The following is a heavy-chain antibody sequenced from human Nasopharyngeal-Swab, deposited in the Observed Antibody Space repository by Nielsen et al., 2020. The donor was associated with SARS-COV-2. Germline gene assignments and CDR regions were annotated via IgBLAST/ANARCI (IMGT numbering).Heavy chain of an antibody. D-gene: IGHD3-16*01. Sequence: GGSLRLSCATSGFTFSTYWMTWVRQAPGKGLEWVANIKQEGSEKYYIDSVEGRFTISRDNAKNTLFLQMNSLRAEDTAVYYCGRDLGGRFSTWGQGTLVTVSS. J-gene: IGHJ5*02. CDR3: GRDLGGRFST. CDR1: GFTFSTYW. V-gene: IGHV3-7*01. CDR2: IKQEGSEK.